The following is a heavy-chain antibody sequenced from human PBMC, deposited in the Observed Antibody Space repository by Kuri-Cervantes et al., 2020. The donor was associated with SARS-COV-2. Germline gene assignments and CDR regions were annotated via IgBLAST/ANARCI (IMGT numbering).Heavy chain of an antibody. Sequence: ASVKVSCKASGYTFNTYGISWVRQAPGQGLEWMGWSSTYNGYTNYAQKLQGRVTMTTDTSTSTAYMELRSLRSDDTAVYYCAREGYYDSSGYFGDYVRMDVWGQGTTVTVSS. V-gene: IGHV1-18*01. J-gene: IGHJ6*02. CDR2: SSTYNGYT. CDR3: AREGYYDSSGYFGDYVRMDV. CDR1: GYTFNTYG. D-gene: IGHD3-22*01.